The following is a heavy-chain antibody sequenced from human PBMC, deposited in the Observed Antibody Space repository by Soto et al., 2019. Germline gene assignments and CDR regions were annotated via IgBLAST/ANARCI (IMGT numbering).Heavy chain of an antibody. Sequence: SETQSLTSTVSGGSIRSSNWWSWVRQPPGKGLEWIGEIYHSGSTNYNPSLKSRVTISVDTSKNQFSLKLSSVTAADTAVYYCARFTVTTRKLNWFDPWGQGTLVTVSS. CDR3: ARFTVTTRKLNWFDP. V-gene: IGHV4-4*02. D-gene: IGHD4-4*01. CDR2: IYHSGST. CDR1: GGSIRSSNW. J-gene: IGHJ5*02.